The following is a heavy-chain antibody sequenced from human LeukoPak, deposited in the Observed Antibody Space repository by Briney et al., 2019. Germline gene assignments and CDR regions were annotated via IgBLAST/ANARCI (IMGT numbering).Heavy chain of an antibody. CDR2: ISYDGSNK. CDR1: GFTFSGYP. J-gene: IGHJ4*02. D-gene: IGHD3-22*01. CDR3: ARVRYYDSSGYQTYYFDY. V-gene: IGHV3-30-3*01. Sequence: GGSLRLSCAASGFTFSGYPIHWVRQAPGKGLEWVAVISYDGSNKYYADSVKGRFTISRDNSKNTLYLQMNSLRAEDTAVYYCARVRYYDSSGYQTYYFDYWGQGTLVTVSS.